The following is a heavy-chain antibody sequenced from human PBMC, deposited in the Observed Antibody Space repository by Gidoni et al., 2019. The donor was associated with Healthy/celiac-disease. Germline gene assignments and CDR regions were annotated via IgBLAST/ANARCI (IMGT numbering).Heavy chain of an antibody. D-gene: IGHD6-13*01. Sequence: QVQLQESCPGLVQPSDPLPPTCTVSCRSIRRYYCSWIRQPPGKGLEWIGYIYYSGSTNYNPSLKSRVTIAVDTSKNQFSLKLSSVTAADTAVYYWARAGAAQNYYYYYMDVWGKGTTVTVSS. J-gene: IGHJ6*03. CDR3: ARAGAAQNYYYYYMDV. CDR1: CRSIRRYY. CDR2: IYYSGST. V-gene: IGHV4-59*07.